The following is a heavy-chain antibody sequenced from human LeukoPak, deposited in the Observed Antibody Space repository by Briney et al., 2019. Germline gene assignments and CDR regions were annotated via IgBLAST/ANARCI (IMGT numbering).Heavy chain of an antibody. J-gene: IGHJ4*02. CDR1: GFGVHTFA. CDR2: ITKYDGRL. Sequence: GGSLRLSCAVSGFGVHTFAMSWVRQAPGKGLEWLASITKYDGRLYYADSVRGRFTISRDTSQNELYLQMNSLRVDDSAIYYCAKDHSADGWPTFEYWGRGTLVTVSS. V-gene: IGHV3-23*01. CDR3: AKDHSADGWPTFEY. D-gene: IGHD5-24*01.